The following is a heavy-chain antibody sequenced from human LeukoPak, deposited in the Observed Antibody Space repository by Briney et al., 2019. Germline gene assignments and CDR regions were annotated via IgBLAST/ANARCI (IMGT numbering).Heavy chain of an antibody. V-gene: IGHV1-46*01. CDR3: ARASWPLAAADNNWFDP. CDR1: GYTFTSYY. CDR2: INPSGGST. D-gene: IGHD6-13*01. J-gene: IGHJ5*02. Sequence: GASVKVSCKASGYTFTSYYMHWVRQAPGQGLEWMGIINPSGGSTSYAQKFQGRVTITADESTSTAYMELSSLRSEDTAVYYCARASWPLAAADNNWFDPWGQGTLVTVSS.